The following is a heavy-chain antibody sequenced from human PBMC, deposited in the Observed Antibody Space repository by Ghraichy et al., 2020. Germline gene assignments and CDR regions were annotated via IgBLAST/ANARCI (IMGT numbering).Heavy chain of an antibody. Sequence: GESLNISCAASGFTFSNAWMSWVRQAPGKGLEWVGRIKSKTDGGTTDYAAPVKGRFTISRDDSKNTLYLQMNSLKTEDTAVYYCTTARPYCSSTSCYRNGMDVWGQWTTVTVSS. CDR2: IKSKTDGGTT. J-gene: IGHJ6*02. D-gene: IGHD2-2*02. CDR3: TTARPYCSSTSCYRNGMDV. CDR1: GFTFSNAW. V-gene: IGHV3-15*01.